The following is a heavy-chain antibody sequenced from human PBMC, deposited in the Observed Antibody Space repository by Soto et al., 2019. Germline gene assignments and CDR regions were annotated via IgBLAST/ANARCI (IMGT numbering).Heavy chain of an antibody. CDR3: ARGLYEPNWFDS. CDR1: GGSINSGGSF. CDR2: LSHTGNT. Sequence: QVQLQESGPGLVKPSQTLSLICTVSGGSINSGGSFWTWIRQHPGRAPEWIGYLSHTGNTYYNPSLKSRVLMSVDRSKNLLSLRLSSVTAADTAVYYSARGLYEPNWFDSWGQGTLVTVSS. D-gene: IGHD3-22*01. J-gene: IGHJ5*01. V-gene: IGHV4-31*03.